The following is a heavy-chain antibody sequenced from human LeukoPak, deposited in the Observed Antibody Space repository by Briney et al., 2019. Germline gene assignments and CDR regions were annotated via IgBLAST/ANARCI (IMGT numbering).Heavy chain of an antibody. Sequence: GGSLRLSCAASGFTVTSNYMSWVRQAPGKGLEWVSVIYGGGSTYYADSVKGRFTISRDNSKNTLYLQMNSLRAEDTAVYYCARVPDYYGSGSYLYYFDYWGQGTLVTVSS. D-gene: IGHD3-10*01. V-gene: IGHV3-66*01. CDR1: GFTVTSNY. CDR3: ARVPDYYGSGSYLYYFDY. J-gene: IGHJ4*02. CDR2: IYGGGST.